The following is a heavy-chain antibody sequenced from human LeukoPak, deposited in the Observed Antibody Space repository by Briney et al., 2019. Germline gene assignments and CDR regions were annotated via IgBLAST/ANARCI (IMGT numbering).Heavy chain of an antibody. J-gene: IGHJ5*02. V-gene: IGHV1-69*13. Sequence: SVKVSCKASGYTFTGYYMHWVRQAPGQGLEWMGWIIPIFGTANYAQKFQGRVTITADESTSTAYMELSSLRSEDTAVYYCARDVYLFGGRMVRGVFDPWGQGTLVTVSS. CDR3: ARDVYLFGGRMVRGVFDP. CDR1: GYTFTGYY. CDR2: IIPIFGTA. D-gene: IGHD3-10*01.